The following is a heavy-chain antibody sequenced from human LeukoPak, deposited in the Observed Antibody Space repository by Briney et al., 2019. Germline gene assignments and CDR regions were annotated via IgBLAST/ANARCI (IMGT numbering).Heavy chain of an antibody. V-gene: IGHV1-8*02. D-gene: IGHD1-14*01. CDR3: ARTLKEITSDTGWFDP. CDR1: GYTFTGYG. J-gene: IGHJ5*02. CDR2: VDPSTGNA. Sequence: HGASVKVSCRASGYTFTGYGIDWVRQAAGQGFEYMGWVDPSTGNAGYAQKFQYRVTMSRDTSKSTVYMELSRLRSDDTAIYYCARTLKEITSDTGWFDPWGQGTLVTVSS.